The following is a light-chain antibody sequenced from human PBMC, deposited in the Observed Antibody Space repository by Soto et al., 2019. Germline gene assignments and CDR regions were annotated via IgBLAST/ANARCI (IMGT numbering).Light chain of an antibody. CDR2: GAS. J-gene: IGKJ1*01. CDR3: QQYNNWPQT. V-gene: IGKV3-15*01. CDR1: QSVSTN. Sequence: EIVMTQSPATLSVSPGERATLSCGASQSVSTNLAWYQQKPGRAPRFLIYGASTRATGIPARFSGSGSGTEFTLTISSLQSEDFAVYYCQQYNNWPQTFGQGTKVEIK.